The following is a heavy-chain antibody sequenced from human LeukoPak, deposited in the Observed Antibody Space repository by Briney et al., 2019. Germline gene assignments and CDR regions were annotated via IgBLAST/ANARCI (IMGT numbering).Heavy chain of an antibody. Sequence: PSETLSLTCTVSGGSISSYYWSWIRQPPGKGLEWIGDIYYSGGTKYNPSLKSRVTISVDTSKNQFSLKLSSVTAADTAVYYCARGSPYDSSGYYRKAANFDLWGRGTLVTVSS. CDR1: GGSISSYY. D-gene: IGHD3-22*01. CDR2: IYYSGGT. J-gene: IGHJ2*01. CDR3: ARGSPYDSSGYYRKAANFDL. V-gene: IGHV4-59*12.